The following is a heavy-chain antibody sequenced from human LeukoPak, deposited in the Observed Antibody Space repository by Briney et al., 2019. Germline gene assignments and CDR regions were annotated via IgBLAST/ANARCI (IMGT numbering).Heavy chain of an antibody. Sequence: SETLSLTCTVSGYSISSGYFWGWIRQPPGKGLEWIGSIYYSGSTYYNPSLKSRVTISVDTSKNQFSLKLSSVTAADTAVYYCARSRGWDSGAFDIWGQGTMVTVSS. V-gene: IGHV4-38-2*02. CDR1: GYSISSGYF. D-gene: IGHD6-19*01. CDR3: ARSRGWDSGAFDI. J-gene: IGHJ3*02. CDR2: IYYSGST.